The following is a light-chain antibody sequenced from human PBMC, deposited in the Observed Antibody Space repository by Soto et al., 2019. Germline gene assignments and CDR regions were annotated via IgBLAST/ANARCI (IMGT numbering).Light chain of an antibody. CDR3: QQRSTWPRT. CDR2: DAS. Sequence: EIVLTQSPATLSLSPGERATLSCRASQSVTSSLVWYQQKPVQSPRLLMYDASNRATDIPARFSGSGSGTDFTLTISSLETEDSAVYYCQQRSTWPRTFGGGTKVDIK. V-gene: IGKV3-11*01. CDR1: QSVTSS. J-gene: IGKJ4*01.